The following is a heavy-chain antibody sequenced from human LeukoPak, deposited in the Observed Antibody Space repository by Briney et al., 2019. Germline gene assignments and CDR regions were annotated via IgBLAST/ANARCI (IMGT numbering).Heavy chain of an antibody. Sequence: GRSLRLSCAASGFTFSSYAMHWVRQASGKGLEWVGRIRSKANNYATAYAASVDGRFTISRDDSKNSAYLHMSSLSTEDTAVYYCTRTLPTVKWFDPWGQGTLVTVSS. J-gene: IGHJ5*02. V-gene: IGHV3-73*01. CDR1: GFTFSSYA. D-gene: IGHD2-2*01. CDR2: IRSKANNYAT. CDR3: TRTLPTVKWFDP.